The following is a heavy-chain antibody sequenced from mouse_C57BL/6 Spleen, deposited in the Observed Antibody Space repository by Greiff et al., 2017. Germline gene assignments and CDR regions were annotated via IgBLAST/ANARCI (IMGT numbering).Heavy chain of an antibody. V-gene: IGHV1-69*01. D-gene: IGHD1-1*01. CDR1: GYTFTSYW. CDR2: IDPSDSYT. CDR3: ASRTTVVDY. J-gene: IGHJ2*01. Sequence: QVQLQQSGAELVMPGASVKLSCKASGYTFTSYWMHWVKQRPGQGLEWIGEIDPSDSYTNYNQKFKGKSTLTVDKSSSTAYMQLSSLTSEDSAVYYCASRTTVVDYWGQGTTLTVSS.